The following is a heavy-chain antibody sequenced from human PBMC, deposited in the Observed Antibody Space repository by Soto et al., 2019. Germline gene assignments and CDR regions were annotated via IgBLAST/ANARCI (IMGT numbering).Heavy chain of an antibody. CDR3: ARADIVVVPAAIRGDAFDI. CDR2: ISAYNGNT. D-gene: IGHD2-2*02. J-gene: IGHJ3*02. CDR1: GYTFTSYG. Sequence: QVQLVQSGAEVKKPGASVKVSCKASGYTFTSYGISWVRQAPGQGLEWMGWISAYNGNTNYAQKLQGRVTMTTDPSTSTAYMELRSLRSDDTAVYYCARADIVVVPAAIRGDAFDIWGQGTMVTVSS. V-gene: IGHV1-18*01.